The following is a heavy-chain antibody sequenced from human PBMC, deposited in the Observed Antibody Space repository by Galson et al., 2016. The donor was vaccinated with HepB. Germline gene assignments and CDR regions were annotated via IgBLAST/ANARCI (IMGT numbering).Heavy chain of an antibody. V-gene: IGHV4-31*03. J-gene: IGHJ4*02. CDR3: VSHQAAVQAFDF. CDR2: IYYSGTT. CDR1: GGSISSGGSY. D-gene: IGHD2-2*01. Sequence: TLSLTCTVSGGSISSGGSYWSWIRQHPGEGLEWIGHIYYSGTTYYKASLKSRVTISSDTSKNHFSLNLTSVTAADTAVYYCVSHQAAVQAFDFWGQGILVTVSS.